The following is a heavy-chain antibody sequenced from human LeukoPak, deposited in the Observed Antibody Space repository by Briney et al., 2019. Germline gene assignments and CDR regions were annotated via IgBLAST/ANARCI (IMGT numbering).Heavy chain of an antibody. V-gene: IGHV4-39*01. Sequence: SETLSLTCTVSGGSIRSSYYYWGWIRQPPGKGLEWIGSIYDSGSTYYNPSLKSRVTISVDTSKNQFSLKLNSVTAADTAVYYCARAVVRYSSGFPNWFDPWGQGTLVTVSS. J-gene: IGHJ5*02. D-gene: IGHD6-19*01. CDR1: GGSIRSSYYY. CDR3: ARAVVRYSSGFPNWFDP. CDR2: IYDSGST.